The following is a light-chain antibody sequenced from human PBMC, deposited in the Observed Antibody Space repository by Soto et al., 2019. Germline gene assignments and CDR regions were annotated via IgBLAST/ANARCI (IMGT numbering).Light chain of an antibody. CDR3: QQSYSFPPIT. CDR1: QSISSNF. CDR2: GAS. J-gene: IGKJ5*01. Sequence: APREGATLYCRASQSISSNFLAWYQQKRGQAPRLLIHGASNRATGIPDRFSGSGSGTDFTLTISSLQTEDFANYYCQQSYSFPPITFGQGTRLEIK. V-gene: IGKV3D-7*01.